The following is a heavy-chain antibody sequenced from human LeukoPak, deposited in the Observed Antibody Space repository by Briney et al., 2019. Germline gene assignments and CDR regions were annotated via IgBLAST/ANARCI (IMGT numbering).Heavy chain of an antibody. V-gene: IGHV1-8*01. Sequence: ASVKVSCKASGYTFTSYDINWVRQATGQGLEWMGWMNPNSGDTGYAQNFQGRVTMTRDTSINTAYMELSSLRSEDTAVYYCARTARAHYYYYMDVWGKGTTVTISS. CDR2: MNPNSGDT. J-gene: IGHJ6*03. D-gene: IGHD5-18*01. CDR1: GYTFTSYD. CDR3: ARTARAHYYYYMDV.